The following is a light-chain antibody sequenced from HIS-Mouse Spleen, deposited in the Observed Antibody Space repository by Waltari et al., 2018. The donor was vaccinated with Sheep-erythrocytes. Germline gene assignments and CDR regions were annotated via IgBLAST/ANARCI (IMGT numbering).Light chain of an antibody. Sequence: DIQMTQSPSSLSASVGDRVTITCRASQSISSYLHWYQQKPGKAPKLLIYAASSLQSGVQSRFSGSGSGTDFTLTISSLQPEDFATYYCQQSYSTPPLTFGGGTKVEIK. CDR2: AAS. CDR3: QQSYSTPPLT. CDR1: QSISSY. J-gene: IGKJ4*01. V-gene: IGKV1-39*01.